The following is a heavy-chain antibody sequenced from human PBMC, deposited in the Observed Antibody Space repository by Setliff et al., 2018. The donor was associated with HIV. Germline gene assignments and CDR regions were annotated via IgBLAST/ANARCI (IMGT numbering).Heavy chain of an antibody. CDR3: ARVSPPQWGSAGRAGSGVNWFDP. J-gene: IGHJ5*02. V-gene: IGHV4-34*01. Sequence: SETLSLTCAVYGGSFSGYYWSWIRQPPGKGLEWIGEINHSGSTNYNPSLKSRVTISVDTSKNQSSLKLSSVTAAGTAVYYCARVSPPQWGSAGRAGSGVNWFDPWGQGTLVTVSS. D-gene: IGHD6-19*01. CDR1: GGSFSGYY. CDR2: INHSGST.